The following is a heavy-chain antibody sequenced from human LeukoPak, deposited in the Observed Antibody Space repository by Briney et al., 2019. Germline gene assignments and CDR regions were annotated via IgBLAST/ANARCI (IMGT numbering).Heavy chain of an antibody. CDR3: ARDLRQGGYYYNWFDP. D-gene: IGHD3-22*01. V-gene: IGHV1-18*01. CDR1: GYTFTSYG. CDR2: ISAHNGNT. J-gene: IGHJ5*02. Sequence: ASVKVSCKASGYTFTSYGISWVRQAPGPGLEWMGWISAHNGNTNYAQKLQGRVTMTTDTSTSTAYMELRSLRSDDTAVYYCARDLRQGGYYYNWFDPWGQGTLVTVSS.